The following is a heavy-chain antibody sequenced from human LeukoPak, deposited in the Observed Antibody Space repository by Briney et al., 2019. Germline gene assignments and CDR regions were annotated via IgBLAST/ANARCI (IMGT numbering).Heavy chain of an antibody. D-gene: IGHD4-17*01. Sequence: GGSLRLSCAASGFTFTNYPMNWVRLAPGKGLEWVSDISGSGGNTHYADSVKGRFTISRDNSKNTLYLQMNSLRAEDTAIYYCAKERITTTAFDYWGQGTLVTVS. J-gene: IGHJ4*02. CDR3: AKERITTTAFDY. CDR1: GFTFTNYP. CDR2: ISGSGGNT. V-gene: IGHV3-23*01.